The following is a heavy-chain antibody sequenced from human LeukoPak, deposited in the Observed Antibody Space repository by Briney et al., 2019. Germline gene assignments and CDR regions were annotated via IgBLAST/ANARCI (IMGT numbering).Heavy chain of an antibody. Sequence: ASVKVSCRASGGTFTSYGISWVRQAPGQGLEWMGWISAYNGNTNYAQKLQGRVTMTTDTSTSTAYMELRSLRSDDTAVYYCARDTDRTYYYDSSGYRVFDYWGQGTLVTVSS. D-gene: IGHD3-22*01. CDR1: GGTFTSYG. J-gene: IGHJ4*02. CDR3: ARDTDRTYYYDSSGYRVFDY. CDR2: ISAYNGNT. V-gene: IGHV1-18*01.